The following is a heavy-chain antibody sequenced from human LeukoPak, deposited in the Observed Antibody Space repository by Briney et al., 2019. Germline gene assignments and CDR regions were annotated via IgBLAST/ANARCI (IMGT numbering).Heavy chain of an antibody. D-gene: IGHD2-15*01. V-gene: IGHV3-33*01. J-gene: IGHJ4*02. CDR2: VWYDGNKE. CDR1: GFTFRTYG. Sequence: PGVSLRLPCAASGFTFRTYGMHWVRQAPGKGLEGVADVWYDGNKEYYADSVKGRFTISRDNSKNALFVNMHRLSGYDTAVFDCARGADGISLDYWGQGTLVTVSS. CDR3: ARGADGISLDY.